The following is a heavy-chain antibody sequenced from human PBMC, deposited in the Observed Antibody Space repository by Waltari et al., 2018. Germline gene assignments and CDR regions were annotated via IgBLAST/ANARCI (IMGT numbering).Heavy chain of an antibody. CDR2: ISWNSGSI. CDR1: GVTFDDYS. V-gene: IGHV3-9*03. D-gene: IGHD3-3*01. CDR3: AKGHISNDFWSGSLDF. J-gene: IGHJ4*02. Sequence: EVQVVESGVGLVQPGRSLRLSCAASGVTFDDYSMHRVRQAPGKGLEWVSGISWNSGSIGYADYVKGRFTISRDNAKNSLYLQMNSLRAEDMALYYCAKGHISNDFWSGSLDFWGQGTLVNVSS.